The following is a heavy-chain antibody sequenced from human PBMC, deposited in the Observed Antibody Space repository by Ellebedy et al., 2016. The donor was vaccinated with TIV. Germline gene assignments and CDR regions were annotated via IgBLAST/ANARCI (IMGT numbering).Heavy chain of an antibody. CDR1: GFTFSSYA. Sequence: GGSLRLXCAASGFTFSSYAMSWVRQAPGKGLEWVSGISGSGGRTYYADSVKGRFTISRDNSMNTLYLEMNSLRPEDTAVYFCAKDLAHPGNWFDPWGQGTLVTVSS. V-gene: IGHV3-23*01. CDR3: AKDLAHPGNWFDP. D-gene: IGHD3-10*01. CDR2: ISGSGGRT. J-gene: IGHJ5*02.